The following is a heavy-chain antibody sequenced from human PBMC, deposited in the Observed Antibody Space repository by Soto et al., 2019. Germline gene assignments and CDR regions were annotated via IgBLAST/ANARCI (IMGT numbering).Heavy chain of an antibody. CDR1: GYTFTSYG. D-gene: IGHD2-21*02. Sequence: QVQLVQSGAEVKKPGASVKVSCKASGYTFTSYGISWVRQAPGQGLEWMGWISAYNGKTNYAQKLQGRVTMTTDTATSTAWMELRILRSDDTAGYYCARDEIVDCGGDCYTQGYYYDGMDVWGQGTTVTVSS. V-gene: IGHV1-18*01. J-gene: IGHJ6*02. CDR2: ISAYNGKT. CDR3: ARDEIVDCGGDCYTQGYYYDGMDV.